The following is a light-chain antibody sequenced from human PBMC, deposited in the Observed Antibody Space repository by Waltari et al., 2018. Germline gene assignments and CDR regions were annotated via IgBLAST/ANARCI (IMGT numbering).Light chain of an antibody. CDR3: SSYTSSSTLV. CDR2: EVS. V-gene: IGLV2-14*01. J-gene: IGLJ3*02. Sequence: QSALTQPASVSGSPGQSITISCTGTSSDVGGYNYASWYQQNPGKAPKLMIYEVSNRPSGVANRCSGSRSGNTASLTISGLQAEDEADYYCSSYTSSSTLVFGGGTKLTVL. CDR1: SSDVGGYNY.